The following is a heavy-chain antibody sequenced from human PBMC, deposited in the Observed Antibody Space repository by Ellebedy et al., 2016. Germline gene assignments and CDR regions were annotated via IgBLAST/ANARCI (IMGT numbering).Heavy chain of an antibody. Sequence: ASVKVSCKTSGYTIINNGISWVRQAPGQGLEWMGWNSAYNGDTNYAQKVQGRVIMTRDTSTSTAYMELRSLRSDDTAVYYCARSRGRGYFDDWGQGTLVTVSS. CDR1: GYTIINNG. V-gene: IGHV1-18*04. CDR3: ARSRGRGYFDD. CDR2: NSAYNGDT. D-gene: IGHD1-26*01. J-gene: IGHJ4*02.